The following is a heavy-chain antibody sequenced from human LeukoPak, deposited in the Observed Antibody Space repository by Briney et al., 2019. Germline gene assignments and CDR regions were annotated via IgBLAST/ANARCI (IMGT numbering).Heavy chain of an antibody. D-gene: IGHD2-15*01. CDR2: ISSSSSYI. Sequence: GGSLRLSCAASGFTFNNYAMSWVRQAPGKGLEWVSSISSSSSYIYYADSVKGRFTISRDNAKNSLYLQMNSLRAEDTAVYYCARDHCSGGSCYWFDYWGQGTLVTVSS. J-gene: IGHJ4*02. V-gene: IGHV3-21*01. CDR1: GFTFNNYA. CDR3: ARDHCSGGSCYWFDY.